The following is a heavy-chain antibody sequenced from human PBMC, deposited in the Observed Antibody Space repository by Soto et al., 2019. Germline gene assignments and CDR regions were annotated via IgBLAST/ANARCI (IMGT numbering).Heavy chain of an antibody. D-gene: IGHD3-3*01. CDR1: GYTFTTYY. CDR2: INPYSGAT. Sequence: ASVKVSCKASGYTFTTYYIHWVRQAPGQGLEWMSWINPYSGATYSARKVQFRVTVTSDTSINTPSTKLSSITADDTAVYYFARIKYGKLRPPTSRFDPRSQRNLVTVSS. CDR3: ARIKYGKLRPPTSRFDP. V-gene: IGHV1-2*07. J-gene: IGHJ5*02.